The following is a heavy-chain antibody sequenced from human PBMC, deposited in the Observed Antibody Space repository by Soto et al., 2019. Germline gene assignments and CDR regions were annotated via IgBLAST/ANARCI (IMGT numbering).Heavy chain of an antibody. CDR2: IYWDDDK. Sequence: QITLKESGPTLVRPPQTLTLTCTFSGFSLTSGVGVGWIRQPPGKALELLAPIYWDDDKRSSPSLKNRLTITKDTSKNQVVLTMTNVGPVDTATYFCAHIDPEIVTVGGHGGFDYWGQGTLVTVSS. D-gene: IGHD2-8*02. CDR3: AHIDPEIVTVGGHGGFDY. J-gene: IGHJ4*02. V-gene: IGHV2-5*02. CDR1: GFSLTSGVG.